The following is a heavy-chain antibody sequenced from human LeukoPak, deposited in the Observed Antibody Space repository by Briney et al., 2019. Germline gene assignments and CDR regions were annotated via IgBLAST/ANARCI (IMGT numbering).Heavy chain of an antibody. CDR2: INRDGSVI. CDR1: GVYW. V-gene: IGHV3-7*01. J-gene: IGHJ4*02. CDR3: ATSSGAPCYM. Sequence: GGSLRLSCAVSGVYWMRWVRQAPGQGLEWVANINRDGSVIYFVASVKGRFTISRDNAKHSLYLQMNSLRAEDTCVYYCATSSGAPCYMWGQGTLVTVSS. D-gene: IGHD2-8*01.